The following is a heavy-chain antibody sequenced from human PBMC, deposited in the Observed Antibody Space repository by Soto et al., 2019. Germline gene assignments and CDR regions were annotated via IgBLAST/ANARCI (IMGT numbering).Heavy chain of an antibody. D-gene: IGHD3-10*01. CDR2: ISYYGSNK. CDR1: GFTFSSYA. J-gene: IGHJ6*04. V-gene: IGHV3-30-3*01. CDR3: ARDFIHMVLRVPCYGMDV. Sequence: GGSLRLSCAASGFTFSSYAMHWVRQAPGKGLEWVAVISYYGSNKYYADSVKGRFTISRDNSKNTLYLQMNSLRAEDTAVYYCARDFIHMVLRVPCYGMDVWGKGTSVTVSS.